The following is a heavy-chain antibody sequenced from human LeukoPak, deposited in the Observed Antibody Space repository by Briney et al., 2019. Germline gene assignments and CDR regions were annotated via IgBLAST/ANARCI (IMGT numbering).Heavy chain of an antibody. CDR3: ARSGAESWAQNAFDI. V-gene: IGHV4-59*01. J-gene: IGHJ3*02. D-gene: IGHD1-14*01. CDR2: IYYSGST. Sequence: SETLSLTCTVSGGSISYYYWTWIRQPPGKGLEWIGYIYYSGSTNYNPSLKSRVTISVDTTKNQFSLKLNSVTAADTAVYYCARSGAESWAQNAFDIWGQGTMVTVSS. CDR1: GGSISYYY.